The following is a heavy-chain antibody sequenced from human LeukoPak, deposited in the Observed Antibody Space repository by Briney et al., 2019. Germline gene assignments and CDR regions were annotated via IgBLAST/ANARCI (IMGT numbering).Heavy chain of an antibody. Sequence: GGSLRLSCAASGFTFSSYSMNWIRQAPAKGLEWVSSISSSSSYIYYADSVKGRFTISRDNAKNSLYLQMNSLRAEDTAVYYCARIDYGGNSGNFQHWGQGTLVTVSS. CDR1: GFTFSSYS. CDR2: ISSSSSYI. J-gene: IGHJ1*01. D-gene: IGHD4-23*01. CDR3: ARIDYGGNSGNFQH. V-gene: IGHV3-21*01.